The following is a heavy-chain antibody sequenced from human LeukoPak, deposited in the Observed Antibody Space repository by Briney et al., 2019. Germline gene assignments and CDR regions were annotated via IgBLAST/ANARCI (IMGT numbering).Heavy chain of an antibody. J-gene: IGHJ4*02. CDR3: ARTTVTTFYYFDY. CDR2: IKEDGSEK. V-gene: IGHV3-7*01. Sequence: PTSETLSLTCAVYGGSFSGYYWSWVRQAPGKGLEWVANIKEDGSEKYYVDSVKGRFTISRDNAKNSLYLQMNSLRAEDTAVYYCARTTVTTFYYFDYWGQGTLVTVSS. CDR1: GGSFSGYY. D-gene: IGHD4-17*01.